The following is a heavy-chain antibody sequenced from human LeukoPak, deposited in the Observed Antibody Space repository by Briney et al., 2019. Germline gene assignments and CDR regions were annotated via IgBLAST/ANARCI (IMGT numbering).Heavy chain of an antibody. CDR2: ISYDGSNK. J-gene: IGHJ4*02. V-gene: IGHV3-30*18. Sequence: PGGSLRLSCAASGFTFSSYGMHWVRQAPGKGLEWVAVISYDGSNKGYADSVKGRFTLSRDNAKNTLYLQMNSLRAEDTAVYYCAKWGSNSSYWGQGTLVTVSS. CDR1: GFTFSSYG. D-gene: IGHD6-13*01. CDR3: AKWGSNSSY.